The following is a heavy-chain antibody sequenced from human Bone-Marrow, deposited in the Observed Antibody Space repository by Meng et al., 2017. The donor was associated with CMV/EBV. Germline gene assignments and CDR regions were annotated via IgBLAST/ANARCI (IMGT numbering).Heavy chain of an antibody. CDR3: ARDGGYSRSVYGLYYYYGMDV. CDR2: IYYSGST. D-gene: IGHD3-22*01. CDR1: GGSISSRSYY. Sequence: GSLRLSCTASGGSISSRSYYWGWIRQPPGKGLEWIGSIYYSGSTYYNPVLKSRVTISVDTSKNQFSLKLSSVTAADTAVYYCARDGGYSRSVYGLYYYYGMDVWGQGTTVTVSS. J-gene: IGHJ6*02. V-gene: IGHV4-39*02.